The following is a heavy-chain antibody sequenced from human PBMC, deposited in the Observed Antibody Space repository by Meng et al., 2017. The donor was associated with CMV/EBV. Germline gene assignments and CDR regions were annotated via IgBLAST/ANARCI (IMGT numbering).Heavy chain of an antibody. Sequence: QVQRRESGHGLVKSSHTLSPTCTVSGGSISSYDWSWIRQPAGKGLEWIGRIYTSGSTNYNPSLKSRVTMSVDTSKNQFSLKLSSVTAADTAVYYCARGSYYRYVIDYWGQGTLVTVSS. D-gene: IGHD2-21*01. CDR3: ARGSYYRYVIDY. V-gene: IGHV4-4*07. CDR2: IYTSGST. J-gene: IGHJ4*02. CDR1: GGSISSYD.